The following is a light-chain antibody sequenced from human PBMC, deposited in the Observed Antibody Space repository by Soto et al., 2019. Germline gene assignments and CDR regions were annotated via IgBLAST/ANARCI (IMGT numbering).Light chain of an antibody. CDR1: QSVSGN. Sequence: EIVMTQSPATLSVSPGERATLSCRASQSVSGNLAWYQQKPGQGPRLLIYGASTRATGLPARFSGSGSGTEFTLTINSLQSEDFGVYYCQQYNDWPRTFGQGTKLEIK. CDR2: GAS. CDR3: QQYNDWPRT. V-gene: IGKV3-15*01. J-gene: IGKJ2*01.